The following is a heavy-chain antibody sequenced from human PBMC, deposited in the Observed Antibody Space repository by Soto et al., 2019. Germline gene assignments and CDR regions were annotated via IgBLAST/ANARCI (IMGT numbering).Heavy chain of an antibody. D-gene: IGHD6-19*01. CDR3: ATKTGGGWEDGMDV. V-gene: IGHV4-39*01. CDR2: IYYSGST. CDR1: GGSICSSSYY. Sequence: SETLSLTCTASGGSICSSSYYWGWIRQPPGKGLEWIGSIYYSGSTYYNPSLKSRVTISVDTSKNQFSLKLSSVTAADTAVDYCATKTGGGWEDGMDVWGQGTTVTVSS. J-gene: IGHJ6*02.